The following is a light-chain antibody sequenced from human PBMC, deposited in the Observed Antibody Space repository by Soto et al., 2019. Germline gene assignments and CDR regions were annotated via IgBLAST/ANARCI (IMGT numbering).Light chain of an antibody. CDR2: RAS. CDR3: QQYDTLPVT. CDR1: QNISNW. Sequence: DIQMTQSPSSLSASVGDRVTITCRASQNISNWLIWYQERPGKAPKSLIFRASSLESGVPSRFSGSGSATDFTLSIISLQPEDFATYYCQQYDTLPVTFGGGTKVEI. J-gene: IGKJ4*01. V-gene: IGKV1D-16*01.